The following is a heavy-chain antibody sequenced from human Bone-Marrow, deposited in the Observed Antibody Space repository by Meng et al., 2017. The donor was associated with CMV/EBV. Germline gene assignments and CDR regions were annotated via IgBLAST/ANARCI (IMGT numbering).Heavy chain of an antibody. V-gene: IGHV3-21*01. Sequence: GESLKISCAASGFTFSSYAMHWVRQAPGKGLEWVSSISSSSSYIYYADSVKGRFTISRDNAKNSLYLQMNSLRAEDTAVYYCARGGSIAARPGDYWGQGTLVTVSS. D-gene: IGHD6-6*01. CDR1: GFTFSSYA. J-gene: IGHJ4*02. CDR3: ARGGSIAARPGDY. CDR2: ISSSSSYI.